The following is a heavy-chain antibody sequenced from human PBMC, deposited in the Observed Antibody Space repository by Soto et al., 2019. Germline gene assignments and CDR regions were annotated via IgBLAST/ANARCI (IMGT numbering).Heavy chain of an antibody. J-gene: IGHJ4*02. V-gene: IGHV4-34*01. Sequence: QVQLQQWGAGLLKPSETLSLTCAVYGGSFSGYYWSWIRQPPGKGLEWIGEINHSGSTNYNPSLNTRFTISVATSKNQFSLKLGSVTAADTAVYYCARGPGVVVVPAAIPHFDYWGQGTLVTVSS. D-gene: IGHD2-2*01. CDR1: GGSFSGYY. CDR3: ARGPGVVVVPAAIPHFDY. CDR2: INHSGST.